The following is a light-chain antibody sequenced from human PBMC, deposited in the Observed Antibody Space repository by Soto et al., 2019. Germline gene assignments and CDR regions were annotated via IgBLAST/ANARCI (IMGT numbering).Light chain of an antibody. J-gene: IGKJ1*01. V-gene: IGKV4-1*01. CDR2: KAS. Sequence: DILLTQSPDALAVSMSERATINCKSRQSVLNRSNNKNYLAWYQQKPGKVPKLLIYKASTLKSGVPSRFSGSGSGTEFTLTISSLQPDDFATYYCQHYNSYSEAFGQ. CDR1: QSVLNRSNNKNY. CDR3: QHYNSYSEA.